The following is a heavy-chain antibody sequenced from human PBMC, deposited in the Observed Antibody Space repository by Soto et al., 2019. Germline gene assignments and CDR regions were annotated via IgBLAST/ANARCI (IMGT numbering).Heavy chain of an antibody. CDR3: AKAIDVLTGYSYYYDGMDV. V-gene: IGHV3-23*01. D-gene: IGHD3-9*01. CDR1: GFTFSSYA. CDR2: ISGSGGST. Sequence: GGSLRLSCAASGFTFSSYAMSWVRQAPGKGLEWVSAISGSGGSTYYADSVKGRFTISRDNSKKTLYLQMNSLRAEDTAVYYCAKAIDVLTGYSYYYDGMDVWGQGTTVTVSS. J-gene: IGHJ6*02.